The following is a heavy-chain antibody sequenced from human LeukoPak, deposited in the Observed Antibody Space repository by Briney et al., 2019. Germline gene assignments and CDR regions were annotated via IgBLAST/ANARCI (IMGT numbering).Heavy chain of an antibody. J-gene: IGHJ4*02. CDR2: IIPILGIA. D-gene: IGHD6-19*01. CDR3: ASSYSSGLVTTPLDY. Sequence: SVKVSCKASGGTFSSYAISWVRQAPGQGLEWMGRIIPILGIANYAQKFQGRVTITADKSTSTAYMELSSLRSEDTAAYYCASSYSSGLVTTPLDYWGQGTLVTVSS. V-gene: IGHV1-69*04. CDR1: GGTFSSYA.